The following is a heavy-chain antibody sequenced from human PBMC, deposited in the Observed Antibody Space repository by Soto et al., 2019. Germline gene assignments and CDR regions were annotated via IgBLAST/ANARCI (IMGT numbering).Heavy chain of an antibody. V-gene: IGHV3-30-3*01. CDR1: GFTFSSYA. CDR3: ARDLYYYDSSGYPTFEYFQH. D-gene: IGHD3-22*01. J-gene: IGHJ1*01. Sequence: GGSLRLSCAASGFTFSSYAMHWVRQAPGKGLEWVAVISYDGSNKYYADSVKGRFTISRDNSKNTLYLQMNSLRAEDTAVYYCARDLYYYDSSGYPTFEYFQHWGQGTLVTVSS. CDR2: ISYDGSNK.